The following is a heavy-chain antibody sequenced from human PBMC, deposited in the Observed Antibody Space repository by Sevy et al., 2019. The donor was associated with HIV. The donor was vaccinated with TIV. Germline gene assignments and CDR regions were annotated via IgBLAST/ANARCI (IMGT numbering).Heavy chain of an antibody. V-gene: IGHV3-7*01. CDR1: GFAFSTYW. CDR2: IKPDGSEI. Sequence: GGSLRLSCAASGFAFSTYWMSWVRQAPGKGLEGVANIKPDGSEIHYVDSVQGRFFISRNNAENTVTLEMTSLRVEDTAFYFCARGGSGYDYWGQGSLVTVSS. J-gene: IGHJ4*02. D-gene: IGHD5-12*01. CDR3: ARGGSGYDY.